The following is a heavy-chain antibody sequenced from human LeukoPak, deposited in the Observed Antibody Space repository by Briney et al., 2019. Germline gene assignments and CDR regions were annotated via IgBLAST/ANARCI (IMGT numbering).Heavy chain of an antibody. J-gene: IGHJ4*02. CDR2: ISGSGDSI. CDR3: ARKEPGGYYFDY. D-gene: IGHD1-14*01. V-gene: IGHV3-48*04. Sequence: GGSLRLSCAASGFTFSSYSMNWVRQAPGKGLEWLSYISGSGDSIYYADSGQGRFTISRDNAQNSLYLQMNSLRAEDTAVYYCARKEPGGYYFDYWGQGTLVTVSS. CDR1: GFTFSSYS.